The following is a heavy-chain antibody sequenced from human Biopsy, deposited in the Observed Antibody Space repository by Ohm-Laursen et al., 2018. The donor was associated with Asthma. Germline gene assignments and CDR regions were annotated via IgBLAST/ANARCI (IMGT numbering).Heavy chain of an antibody. CDR3: ARGQKSPGDRWFDP. CDR1: GYTFIGYH. CDR2: INPNSGGT. D-gene: IGHD7-27*01. J-gene: IGHJ5*02. Sequence: ASVKVSCKTSGYTFIGYHIHWVRQAPGQGLEWMGRINPNSGGTNYAQKFQGRVTMTSDTSISTAYMELSRPRSDDTALYYCARGQKSPGDRWFDPWGQGTLVTVSS. V-gene: IGHV1-2*06.